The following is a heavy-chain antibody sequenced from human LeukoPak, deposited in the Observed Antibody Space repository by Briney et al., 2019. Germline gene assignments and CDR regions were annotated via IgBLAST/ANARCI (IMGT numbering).Heavy chain of an antibody. CDR2: ISSSSSYI. J-gene: IGHJ4*02. CDR1: GFTFSSYS. D-gene: IGHD3-10*01. V-gene: IGHV3-21*01. CDR3: AKGTTMVRGVIF. Sequence: PGGSLRLSCAASGFTFSSYSMNWVRQAPGKGLEWVSSISSSSSYIYYADSVKGRFTISRDNSKNTLYLQMNSLRAEDTAVYYCAKGTTMVRGVIFWGQGTLVTVSS.